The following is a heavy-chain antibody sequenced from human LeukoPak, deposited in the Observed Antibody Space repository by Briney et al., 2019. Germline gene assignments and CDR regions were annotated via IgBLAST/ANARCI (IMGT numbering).Heavy chain of an antibody. V-gene: IGHV3-23*01. CDR2: ISGSGGTT. J-gene: IGHJ4*02. D-gene: IGHD4-17*01. CDR3: AKDLTVTTLGYMDY. CDR1: GFTFSNYA. Sequence: PGGSLRLSCAASGFTFSNYAMSWVGQAPGKGLEWASSISGSGGTTYHADSVKGQFTISRDNSKNTLYLQMNSLRAEDTAVYYCAKDLTVTTLGYMDYWGQGTLATVSS.